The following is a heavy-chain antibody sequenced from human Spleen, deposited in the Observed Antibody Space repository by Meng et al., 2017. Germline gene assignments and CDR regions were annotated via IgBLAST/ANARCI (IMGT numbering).Heavy chain of an antibody. CDR1: GGTFSSYA. CDR3: ARALGRFDP. Sequence: QVQLGHSGAEVKKPGSSVKVSCKASGGTFSSYAISWLRQAPGQGLEWMGWISPFNANTHSAQKLQGRVTMTTDTSTNTAYMELRSLRSGDTAVYYCARALGRFDPWGQGTLVTVSS. V-gene: IGHV1-18*01. J-gene: IGHJ5*02. CDR2: ISPFNANT. D-gene: IGHD3-16*01.